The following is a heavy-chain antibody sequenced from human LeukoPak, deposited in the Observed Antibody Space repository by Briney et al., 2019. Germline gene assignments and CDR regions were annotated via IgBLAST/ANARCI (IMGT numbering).Heavy chain of an antibody. J-gene: IGHJ3*02. Sequence: ASVKVSCKASGYTFTGYYMHWVRQAPGQGLEWMGWINPNSGGTNYAQKFQGRVTMTRDTSISTAYMELSRLRSDDTAVYYCARGGAGAMVRGVIIAFDIWGQGTMVTVSS. CDR3: ARGGAGAMVRGVIIAFDI. CDR2: INPNSGGT. CDR1: GYTFTGYY. V-gene: IGHV1-2*02. D-gene: IGHD3-10*01.